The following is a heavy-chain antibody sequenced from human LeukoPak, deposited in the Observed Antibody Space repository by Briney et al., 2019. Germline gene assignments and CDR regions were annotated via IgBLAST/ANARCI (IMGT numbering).Heavy chain of an antibody. V-gene: IGHV3-66*01. D-gene: IGHD2-21*01. J-gene: IGHJ4*02. CDR1: ALTVSGNS. Sequence: PGGSLSLSCAPSALTVSGNSVTWIRQIPGEGLEWVSAIYYGGSTFYADPVKGRFIISRDTSKNTWTLQMNSLRVEDTAVYYCARIAKDCGGDCFADYWGQGTLVTVSS. CDR3: ARIAKDCGGDCFADY. CDR2: IYYGGST.